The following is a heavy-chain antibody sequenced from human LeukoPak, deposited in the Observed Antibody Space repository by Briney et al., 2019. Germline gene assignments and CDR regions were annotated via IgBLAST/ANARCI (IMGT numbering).Heavy chain of an antibody. Sequence: PGGSLRLSCAASGFTFSSYWMSWVRQAPGKGLEWVANIKQDGSEKYYVDSVKGRFTISRDNAKNSLFLQMNSLRAEDTAVYYCARDQYYYDSSGYYYFWDYWGQGTLVTVSS. V-gene: IGHV3-7*01. CDR1: GFTFSSYW. J-gene: IGHJ4*02. CDR3: ARDQYYYDSSGYYYFWDY. CDR2: IKQDGSEK. D-gene: IGHD3-22*01.